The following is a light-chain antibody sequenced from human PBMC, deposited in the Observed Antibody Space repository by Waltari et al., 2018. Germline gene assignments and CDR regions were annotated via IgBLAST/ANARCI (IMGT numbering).Light chain of an antibody. CDR3: QHRYNWPRT. CDR1: QSISNN. V-gene: IGKV3-11*01. J-gene: IGKJ1*01. CDR2: DAS. Sequence: ILLTQSPVILSVSPEGRATLSCRASQSISNNLAWSQQKPGQAPRLLIYDASNRATGIPARFSGSGSGTDFTLTIASLEPEDLAVYYCQHRYNWPRTFGQGTKVEIK.